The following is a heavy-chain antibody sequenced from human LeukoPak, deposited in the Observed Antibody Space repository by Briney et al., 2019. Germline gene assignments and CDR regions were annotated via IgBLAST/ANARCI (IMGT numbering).Heavy chain of an antibody. D-gene: IGHD6-19*01. CDR1: GFTFSSYA. J-gene: IGHJ4*02. V-gene: IGHV3-69-1*01. CDR3: AREEVAGLDY. CDR2: ISTTGTI. Sequence: GGSLRLSCAASGFTFSSYAMSWVRQAPGKGLEWVSYISTTGTIYYADSVEGRFTISRDNAKNSLYLQMNSLRAEDTAVYYCAREEVAGLDYWGQGTLVTVSS.